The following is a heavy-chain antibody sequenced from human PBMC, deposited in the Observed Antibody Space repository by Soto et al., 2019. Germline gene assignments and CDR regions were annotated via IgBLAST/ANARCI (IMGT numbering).Heavy chain of an antibody. CDR2: INTYSDRT. CDR1: GYTFINYG. V-gene: IGHV1-18*04. Sequence: ASVKVSCKASGYTFINYGISWVRQAPGQGLEWLGWINTYSDRTNYAQEFQGRVSMTTEKSTSTVYMELRSLRSGDTALYYCARGYTGRGYFDHWGQGSLVTSPQ. D-gene: IGHD2-8*02. CDR3: ARGYTGRGYFDH. J-gene: IGHJ4*02.